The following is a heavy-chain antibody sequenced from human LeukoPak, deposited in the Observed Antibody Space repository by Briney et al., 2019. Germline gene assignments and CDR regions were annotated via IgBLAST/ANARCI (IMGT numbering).Heavy chain of an antibody. CDR1: GGTFSSYA. J-gene: IGHJ4*02. V-gene: IGHV1-69*01. CDR3: ARDSGSSSSWYMGGYLDY. Sequence: ASVKVSCKASGGTFSSYAISWVRQAPGQGLEWMGGIIPIFGTANYAQKFQGRVTITADESTSTAYMELSSLRSEDTAVYYCARDSGSSSSWYMGGYLDYWGQGTLVTVSS. CDR2: IIPIFGTA. D-gene: IGHD6-13*01.